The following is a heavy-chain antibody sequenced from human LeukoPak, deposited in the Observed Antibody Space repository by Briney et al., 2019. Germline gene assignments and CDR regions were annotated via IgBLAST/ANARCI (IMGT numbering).Heavy chain of an antibody. CDR3: ARGSPRSSGWYSPADYYYMDV. CDR1: GYTFTGYY. J-gene: IGHJ6*03. D-gene: IGHD6-19*01. V-gene: IGHV1-2*02. CDR2: INPNSGGT. Sequence: ASVKVSCKAPGYTFTGYYMHWVRQAPGQGLEWMGWINPNSGGTNYAQKFQGRVTMTRDTSISTAYMELSRLRSDDTAVYYCARGSPRSSGWYSPADYYYMDVWGKGTTVTISS.